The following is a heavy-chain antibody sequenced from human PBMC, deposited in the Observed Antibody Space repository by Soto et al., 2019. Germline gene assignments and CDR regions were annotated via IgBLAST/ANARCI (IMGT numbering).Heavy chain of an antibody. J-gene: IGHJ1*01. V-gene: IGHV3-23*01. CDR1: RLTFSSYA. D-gene: IGHD6-6*01. CDR2: IGGDGGTR. CDR3: AKRNGDSSSSDSRAVQY. Sequence: GGALRPFVAASRLTFSSYAMSWAPQAPGMGLEWFSVIGGDGGTRDCADAVKGRFTISRDNSGNTRYLRMNNLRAYDTAVYYCAKRNGDSSSSDSRAVQYCGQGTLVIVSS.